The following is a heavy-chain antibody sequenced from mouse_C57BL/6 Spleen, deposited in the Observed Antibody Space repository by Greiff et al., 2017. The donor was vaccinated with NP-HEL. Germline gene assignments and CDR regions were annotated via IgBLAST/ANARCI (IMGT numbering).Heavy chain of an antibody. D-gene: IGHD2-3*01. V-gene: IGHV1-55*01. J-gene: IGHJ1*03. CDR3: ARRGYYDWYFDV. Sequence: QVQLQQPGAELVKPGASVKMSCKASGYTFTSYWITWVKQRPGQGLEWIGDIYPGSGSTNYNEKFKSKATLTVDTSSSTAYMQLSSLTSEDSAVYYCARRGYYDWYFDVWGTGTTVTVSS. CDR2: IYPGSGST. CDR1: GYTFTSYW.